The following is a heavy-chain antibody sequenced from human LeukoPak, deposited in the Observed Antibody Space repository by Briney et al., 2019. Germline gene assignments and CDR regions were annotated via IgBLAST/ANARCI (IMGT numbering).Heavy chain of an antibody. V-gene: IGHV3-23*01. J-gene: IGHJ4*02. CDR2: ISGSGGST. CDR3: AKDLDNTGAWAALPGGYFDY. CDR1: GFTFNSYA. Sequence: PGGSLRLSCAASGFTFNSYAMSWVRQAPGKGLAWVSAISGSGGSTYYADSVKGRFTISRDNSKNTLYLQMNSLRAEDTAVYYCAKDLDNTGAWAALPGGYFDYWGQGTLVTVSS. D-gene: IGHD2-2*03.